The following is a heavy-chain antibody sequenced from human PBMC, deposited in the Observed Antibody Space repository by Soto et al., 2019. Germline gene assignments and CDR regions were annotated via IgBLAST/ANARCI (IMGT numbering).Heavy chain of an antibody. CDR2: IKQDGSEK. D-gene: IGHD2-2*01. J-gene: IGHJ6*02. CDR1: GFTFRSYW. Sequence: SLRLSCAASGFTFRSYWMSWGRQAPGKGLEWVANIKQDGSEKDYVDSVKGRFSISRDNAKNSLYLHMNSLRAEDTAVYYCARDAWPPISYCSSTSCTIMDVWGQGTTVTVSS. V-gene: IGHV3-7*03. CDR3: ARDAWPPISYCSSTSCTIMDV.